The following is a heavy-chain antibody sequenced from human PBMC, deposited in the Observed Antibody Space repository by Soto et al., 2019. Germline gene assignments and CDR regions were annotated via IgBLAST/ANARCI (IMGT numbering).Heavy chain of an antibody. CDR1: GFTFSSYA. D-gene: IGHD1-1*01. CDR3: AKRDRWARTKPTYYYYYMDV. V-gene: IGHV3-23*01. CDR2: IIGSGGST. Sequence: PGGSLRLSCAASGFTFSSYAMSWVPKAQGKGLEWVRAIIGSGGSTYYAGSVKGRFTISRDNSKNTLYLQMNSPRAEDTAVYYCAKRDRWARTKPTYYYYYMDVWGKGTTVTVSS. J-gene: IGHJ6*03.